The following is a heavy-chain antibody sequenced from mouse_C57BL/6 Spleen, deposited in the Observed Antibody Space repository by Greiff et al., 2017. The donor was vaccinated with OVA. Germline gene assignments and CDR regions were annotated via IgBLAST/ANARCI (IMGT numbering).Heavy chain of an antibody. CDR3: AREGTWGYFDV. Sequence: QVHVKQPGAELVKPGASVKLSCKASGYTFTSYWMHWVKQRPGQGLEWIGMIHPNSGSTNYNEKFKSKATLTVDKSSSTAYMQLSSLTSEDSAVYYCAREGTWGYFDVWGTGTTVTVSS. CDR1: GYTFTSYW. V-gene: IGHV1-64*01. CDR2: IHPNSGST. D-gene: IGHD3-3*01. J-gene: IGHJ1*03.